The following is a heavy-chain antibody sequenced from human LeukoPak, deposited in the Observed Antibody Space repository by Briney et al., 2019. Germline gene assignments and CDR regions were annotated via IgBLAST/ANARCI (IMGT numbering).Heavy chain of an antibody. CDR1: GGSISSYY. CDR2: IYYSGST. CDR3: ARDKPPDY. V-gene: IGHV4-59*01. J-gene: IGHJ4*02. Sequence: SETLSLTCTVSGGSISSYYWSWIRQPPGKGLEWIGYIYYSGSTNYNPSLKSRVTISVDTSKNQFSLKLSSATAADTAVYYCARDKPPDYWGQGTLVTVSS.